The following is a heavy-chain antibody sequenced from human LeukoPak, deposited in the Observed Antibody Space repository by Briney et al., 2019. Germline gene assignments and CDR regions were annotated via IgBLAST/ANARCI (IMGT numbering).Heavy chain of an antibody. D-gene: IGHD2-15*01. CDR3: ARSPEYCSGGSCYGHNWFDP. J-gene: IGHJ5*02. V-gene: IGHV1-46*01. CDR1: GYTFTSYY. CDR2: VSPSGGTT. Sequence: ASVKVSCKASGYTFTSYYIHWVRQAPGQGLEWMGIVSPSGGTTSYAQKFQGRVTMTSDTSTSTVYMELSSLRSEDTAVYYCARSPEYCSGGSCYGHNWFDPWGQGTLVTVSS.